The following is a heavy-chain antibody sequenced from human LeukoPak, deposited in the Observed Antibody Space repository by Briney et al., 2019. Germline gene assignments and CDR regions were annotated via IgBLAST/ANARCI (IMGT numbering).Heavy chain of an antibody. J-gene: IGHJ4*02. CDR2: ISDSGGNT. CDR1: GFTFSSYA. D-gene: IGHD3-16*01. CDR3: ATRRLSDHFDY. Sequence: PGGSLRLSCAASGFTFSSYAMSWVRPAPGKGLEWVSAISDSGGNTYYADSVKGRFTISRDNSKNTLYLQMNSLRAEDTAVYYCATRRLSDHFDYWGQGTLVTVSS. V-gene: IGHV3-23*01.